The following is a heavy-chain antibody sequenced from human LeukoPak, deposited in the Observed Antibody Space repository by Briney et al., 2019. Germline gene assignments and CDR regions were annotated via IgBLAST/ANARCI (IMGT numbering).Heavy chain of an antibody. D-gene: IGHD6-6*01. V-gene: IGHV4-59*08. CDR3: ASHSAGYSSSYWFDH. Sequence: SETLSLTSTVSGDSITSFYGRWLRQPPGKGLEWIGYIYYSGSTNYNPSLKSRVTISIDTSRNQFSLRLTSVTAADTDVYYCASHSAGYSSSYWFDHWDQGTLVTVSS. CDR1: GDSITSFY. CDR2: IYYSGST. J-gene: IGHJ5*02.